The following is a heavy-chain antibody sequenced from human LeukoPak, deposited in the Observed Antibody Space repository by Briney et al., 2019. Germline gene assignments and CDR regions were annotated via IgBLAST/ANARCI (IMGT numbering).Heavy chain of an antibody. CDR1: GFTFSDYY. V-gene: IGHV3-11*05. CDR2: ISSSSSYT. D-gene: IGHD1-26*01. Sequence: GGSLRLPCAASGFTFSDYYMSWIRQAPGKGLEWVSYISSSSSYTNYADSVKGRFTISRDNAKNSLYLQMNSLRAEDTAVYYCARVRRGATIDYWGQGTLVTVSS. CDR3: ARVRRGATIDY. J-gene: IGHJ4*02.